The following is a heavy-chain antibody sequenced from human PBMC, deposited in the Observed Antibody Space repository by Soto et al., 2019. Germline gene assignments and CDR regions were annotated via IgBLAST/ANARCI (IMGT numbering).Heavy chain of an antibody. CDR1: GGRVFSNQAA. CDR3: ARGYSGILGL. V-gene: IGHV6-1*01. Sequence: QTPSLTRAVSGGRVFSNQAAWHWGRQSPSGGLEWLGRTFYRSAWYNEYSMSLRGRISIDPDSSKNQFSLQLSSVRPEDTAVYYCARGYSGILGLWGQGTLVTVSS. CDR2: TFYRSAWYN. J-gene: IGHJ4*02. D-gene: IGHD2-15*01.